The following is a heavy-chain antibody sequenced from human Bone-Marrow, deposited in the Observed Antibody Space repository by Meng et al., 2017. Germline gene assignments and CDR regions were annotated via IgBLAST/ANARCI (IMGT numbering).Heavy chain of an antibody. CDR1: GFTFSSYG. D-gene: IGHD6-13*01. CDR3: ARELAAAGILGVYYYYGMDV. CDR2: IWYDGSNK. Sequence: GESLKISCAASGFTFSSYGMHWVRQAPGKGLEWVAVIWYDGSNKYHADSVKGRFTISRDNSKNTLYLQMNSLRAEDTAVYYCARELAAAGILGVYYYYGMDVWGQGTTVTVSS. J-gene: IGHJ6*02. V-gene: IGHV3-33*01.